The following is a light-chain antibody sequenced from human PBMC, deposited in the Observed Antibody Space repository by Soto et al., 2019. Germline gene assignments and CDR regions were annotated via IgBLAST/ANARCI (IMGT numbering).Light chain of an antibody. V-gene: IGKV3-15*01. J-gene: IGKJ1*01. CDR3: KKKNMWPRT. Sequence: EIVLRQSPATLSVSPGERATLSCRASQSLGTNLAWFQQKPGQAPRLLIHGASTRATGTPARFSGSGSGTDFTLPTSALQSEVFEFYYCKKKNMWPRTFGKGTKVNIK. CDR2: GAS. CDR1: QSLGTN.